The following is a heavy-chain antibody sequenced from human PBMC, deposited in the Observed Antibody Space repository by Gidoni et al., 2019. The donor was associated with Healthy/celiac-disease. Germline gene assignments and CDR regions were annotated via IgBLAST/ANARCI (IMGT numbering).Heavy chain of an antibody. CDR2: ISYDGSNK. V-gene: IGHV3-30*01. Sequence: QVQLVESGGGVVQSGRSLRLPCAAYGFTFRRYAMHWVRQAPGKGLEWVAVISYDGSNKYYADSVKGRFTISRDNSKNTLYLQMNSLRAEDTSVYYCAREGGYPNWFDPWGQGTLVTVSS. CDR3: AREGGYPNWFDP. D-gene: IGHD3-16*02. J-gene: IGHJ5*02. CDR1: GFTFRRYA.